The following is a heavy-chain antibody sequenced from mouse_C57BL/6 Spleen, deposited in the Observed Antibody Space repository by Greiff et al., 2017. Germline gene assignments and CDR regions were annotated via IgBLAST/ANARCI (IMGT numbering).Heavy chain of an antibody. D-gene: IGHD2-2*01. CDR2: IYPRSGNT. Sequence: VQLQESGAELARPGASVKLSCKASGYTFTSYGISWVKQRTGQGLEWIGEIYPRSGNTYYNEKFKGKDTLTADKSSSTAYMELRSLTSEDSAVYFCARWEVTTYDYWGQGTTLTVSS. CDR3: ARWEVTTYDY. CDR1: GYTFTSYG. J-gene: IGHJ2*01. V-gene: IGHV1-81*01.